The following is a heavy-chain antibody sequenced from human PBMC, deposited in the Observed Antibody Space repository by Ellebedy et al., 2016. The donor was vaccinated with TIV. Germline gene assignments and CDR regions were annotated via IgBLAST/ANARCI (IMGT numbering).Heavy chain of an antibody. V-gene: IGHV3-9*01. J-gene: IGHJ4*02. Sequence: SLKISCAASGFKFDDYAMHWVRQAPGKGLEWVSGISWNSGSIGYADSVKGRSTVSRDNAKNSLYLQMNSLRVEDTAVYYCVRDRSGDHRVDYWGQGTLVTVSS. D-gene: IGHD4-17*01. CDR2: ISWNSGSI. CDR1: GFKFDDYA. CDR3: VRDRSGDHRVDY.